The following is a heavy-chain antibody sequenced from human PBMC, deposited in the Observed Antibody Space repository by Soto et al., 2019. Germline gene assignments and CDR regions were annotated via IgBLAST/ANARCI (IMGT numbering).Heavy chain of an antibody. D-gene: IGHD4-17*01. Sequence: PGGSLRLSCAASGFTFSSYGMHWVRQAPGKGLEWVAVIWYDGSNKYYADSVKGRFTISRDNSKNTLYLQMNSLRAEDTAVYYCATDYGGGNYYYGMDVWGQGTTVTVSS. CDR3: ATDYGGGNYYYGMDV. J-gene: IGHJ6*02. CDR1: GFTFSSYG. CDR2: IWYDGSNK. V-gene: IGHV3-33*01.